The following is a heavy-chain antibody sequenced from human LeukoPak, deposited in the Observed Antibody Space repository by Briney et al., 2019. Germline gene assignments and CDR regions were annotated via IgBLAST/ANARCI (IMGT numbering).Heavy chain of an antibody. V-gene: IGHV4-34*01. CDR3: ARVSGGYSGYEQRFDY. J-gene: IGHJ4*02. CDR1: GGSFSGYY. CDR2: INHSGST. Sequence: PSETLSLTCAVYGGSFSGYYWSWIRQPPGKGLEWIGEINHSGSTNYNPSLKSRVTISVDTSKNQFSLKLSSVTAADTAVYYCARVSGGYSGYEQRFDYWGQGTLVTVSS. D-gene: IGHD5-12*01.